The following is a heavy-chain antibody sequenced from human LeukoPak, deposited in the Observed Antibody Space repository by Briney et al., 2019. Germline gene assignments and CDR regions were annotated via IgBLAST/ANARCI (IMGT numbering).Heavy chain of an antibody. V-gene: IGHV3-13*01. Sequence: GGSLRLSCAVSGFSFSSHDMLWVRQATGKGLEWVSAIGSGGDTYYAGSVKGRFTISRESAKNSFYLQMNSLSAGDTAVYFCARAVAGTDEIDSWGQGTLVTVSS. CDR1: GFSFSSHD. CDR2: IGSGGDT. J-gene: IGHJ4*02. D-gene: IGHD6-19*01. CDR3: ARAVAGTDEIDS.